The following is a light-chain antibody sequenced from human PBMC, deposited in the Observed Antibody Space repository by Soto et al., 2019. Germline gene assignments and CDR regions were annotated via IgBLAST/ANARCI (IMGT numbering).Light chain of an antibody. Sequence: DIVMTQSPDSLALSLGERATINCKSSQSVLFSFDNKKYLAWYQQRPGQPPKPLFYWESTRESGVPDRFSGSGSGTDFTLTISSLQAEDVAVYYSQHYNSTPGTFGQGTRLEIK. J-gene: IGKJ2*02. CDR1: QSVLFSFDNKKY. CDR2: WES. CDR3: QHYNSTPGT. V-gene: IGKV4-1*01.